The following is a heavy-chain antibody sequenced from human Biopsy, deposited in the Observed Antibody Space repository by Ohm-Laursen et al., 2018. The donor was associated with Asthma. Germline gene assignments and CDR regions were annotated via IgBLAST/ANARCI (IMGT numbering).Heavy chain of an antibody. CDR2: IYSGGTS. CDR3: ARGDSSGLSHYYFDY. V-gene: IGHV3-53*01. D-gene: IGHD3-22*01. CDR1: AVTVRRDH. J-gene: IGHJ4*02. Sequence: SLRLSCAASAVTVRRDHMFWVRQAPGKGLEWVSVIYSGGTSHTADSVRGRFTISRDFSKNTLHLQMHSLRFDDTAVYYCARGDSSGLSHYYFDYWGQGTLVTVSS.